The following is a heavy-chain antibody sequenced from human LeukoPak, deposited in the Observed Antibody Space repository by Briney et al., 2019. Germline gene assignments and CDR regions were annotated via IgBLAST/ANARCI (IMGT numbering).Heavy chain of an antibody. D-gene: IGHD4-17*01. CDR3: ARGSYYGEDSD. Sequence: PSETLSLTCTVSGGSISSGSYYWSWIRQPAGKGLEWIGRIYTSGSTNYNPSLKSRVTISVDTSKNQFSLKLSSVTAADTAVYYCARGSYYGEDSDWGQGTLVTVSS. J-gene: IGHJ4*02. CDR1: GGSISSGSYY. CDR2: IYTSGST. V-gene: IGHV4-61*02.